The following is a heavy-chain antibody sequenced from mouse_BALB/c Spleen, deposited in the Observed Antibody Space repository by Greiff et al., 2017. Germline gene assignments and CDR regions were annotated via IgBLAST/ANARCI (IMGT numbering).Heavy chain of an antibody. CDR3: ARGGISYAMDY. J-gene: IGHJ4*01. V-gene: IGHV2-2*01. CDR1: GFSLTSYG. Sequence: QVQLKESGPGLVQPSQSLSITCTVSGFSLTSYGVHWVRQSPGKGLEWLGVIWSGGSTDYNAAFISRLSISKDNSKSQVFLKMNSLQTDDTAMYYCARGGISYAMDYWGQGTSVTVSS. CDR2: IWSGGST.